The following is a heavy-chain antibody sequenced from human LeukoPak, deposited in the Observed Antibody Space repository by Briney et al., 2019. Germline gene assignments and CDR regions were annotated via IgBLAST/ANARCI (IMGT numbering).Heavy chain of an antibody. Sequence: PGGSLRLSCEASGFTFSSYWMSWVRQAPGKGLEWVVNMKQDGSEIYYVGSVRGRFTISRDNAKNSLYLQMNSLRAEDTAVYYCARRGSYSLFDYWGPGTLVTVSS. CDR3: ARRGSYSLFDY. D-gene: IGHD1-26*01. V-gene: IGHV3-7*01. CDR1: GFTFSSYW. CDR2: MKQDGSEI. J-gene: IGHJ4*02.